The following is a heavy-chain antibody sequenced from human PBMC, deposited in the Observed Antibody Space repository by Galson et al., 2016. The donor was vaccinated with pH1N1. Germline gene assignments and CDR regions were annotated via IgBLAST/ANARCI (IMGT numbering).Heavy chain of an antibody. CDR2: IKQDGSDK. D-gene: IGHD3-9*01. Sequence: SLRLSCAASGFTFSNYWMSWVRQAPGKGLEWVANIKQDGSDKYYVDSVNGRFTISRDNTKNSLYLQMSSLRAEDTAVYYCAGLNFDWLTFDYWGQGTLVTVSS. V-gene: IGHV3-7*03. CDR3: AGLNFDWLTFDY. J-gene: IGHJ4*02. CDR1: GFTFSNYW.